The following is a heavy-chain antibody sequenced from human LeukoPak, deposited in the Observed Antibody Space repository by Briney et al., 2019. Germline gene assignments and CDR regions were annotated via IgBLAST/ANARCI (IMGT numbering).Heavy chain of an antibody. V-gene: IGHV4-39*01. CDR2: MFYSGST. D-gene: IGHD1-14*01. Sequence: SETLSLTCTVSGGSISSSSYYWGWIRQPPGEGLEWIGSMFYSGSTYYNPSLKSRGTISVDTSKNQFSLKLSSVTAADTAVYYCARVSVNRFGPMDVWGKGTTVAVSS. CDR3: ARVSVNRFGPMDV. J-gene: IGHJ6*03. CDR1: GGSISSSSYY.